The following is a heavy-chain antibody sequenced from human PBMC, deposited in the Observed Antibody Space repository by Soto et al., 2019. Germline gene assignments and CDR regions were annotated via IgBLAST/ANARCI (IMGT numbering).Heavy chain of an antibody. V-gene: IGHV1-69*13. D-gene: IGHD6-19*01. Sequence: ASVKVSCKASGGTFSSYAISWVRQAPGQGLEWMGGIIPIFGTANYAQKFQGRVTITADESTSTAYMELSSLRSEDTAVYYCARRFAPRPAGFSVAGNTYGMDVWGQGTTVTVSS. J-gene: IGHJ6*02. CDR3: ARRFAPRPAGFSVAGNTYGMDV. CDR1: GGTFSSYA. CDR2: IIPIFGTA.